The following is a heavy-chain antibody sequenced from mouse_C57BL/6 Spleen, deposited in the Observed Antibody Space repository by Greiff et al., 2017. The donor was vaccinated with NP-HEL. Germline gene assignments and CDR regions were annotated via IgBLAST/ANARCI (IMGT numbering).Heavy chain of an antibody. V-gene: IGHV1-15*01. CDR2: IDPETGGT. CDR1: GYTFTDYE. J-gene: IGHJ2*01. D-gene: IGHD6-5*01. CDR3: TTLLSY. Sequence: VKLVESGAELVRPGASVTLSCKASGYTFTDYEMHWVKQTPVHGLEWIGAIDPETGGTAYNQKFKGKAILTADKSSSTAYMELRSLTSEDSAVYYCTTLLSYWGQGTTLTVSS.